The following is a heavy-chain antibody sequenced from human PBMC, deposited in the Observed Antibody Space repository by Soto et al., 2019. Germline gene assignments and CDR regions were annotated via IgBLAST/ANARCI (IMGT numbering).Heavy chain of an antibody. J-gene: IGHJ5*02. Sequence: PGGSLRLSCSASGFTFSNYWMSWVRQAPGKGLEWVANIKEEGSEKYYVDSVKGRFTISRDNAKNSLNLQMNSLRAEDTAVYYCARVGSVGRTFASWGQGTLVTVSS. CDR1: GFTFSNYW. V-gene: IGHV3-7*04. D-gene: IGHD1-1*01. CDR2: IKEEGSEK. CDR3: ARVGSVGRTFAS.